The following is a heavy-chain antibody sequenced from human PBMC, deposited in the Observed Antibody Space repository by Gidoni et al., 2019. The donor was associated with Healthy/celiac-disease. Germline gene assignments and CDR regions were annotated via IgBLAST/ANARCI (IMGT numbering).Heavy chain of an antibody. J-gene: IGHJ4*02. CDR3: AKGPLAAAGNKRGIFDY. V-gene: IGHV3-23*01. CDR2: ISGSGGST. D-gene: IGHD6-13*01. CDR1: GFTFSSNA. Sequence: EVQLLESGGGLIQPGGSLSLSCAASGFTFSSNAMSWVRQAPGKGLEWVSVISGSGGSTYYADSVKGRFTISRDNSKNTLYLQMNSLRAEDTAVYYCAKGPLAAAGNKRGIFDYWGQGALITVSS.